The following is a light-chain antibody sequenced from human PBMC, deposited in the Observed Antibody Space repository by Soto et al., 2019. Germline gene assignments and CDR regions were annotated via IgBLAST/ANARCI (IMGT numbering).Light chain of an antibody. J-gene: IGKJ1*01. CDR1: QIVSSSY. Sequence: EILLTQSPGTLSLSPGERATLSCRASQIVSSSYLAWYQQKPGQAPRLLIYGASRMPTGIPDRFSGSGSGTDLTLTISRLEPEDFAVYYCHQYDRSPWTFGQGTKVEIK. CDR2: GAS. V-gene: IGKV3-20*01. CDR3: HQYDRSPWT.